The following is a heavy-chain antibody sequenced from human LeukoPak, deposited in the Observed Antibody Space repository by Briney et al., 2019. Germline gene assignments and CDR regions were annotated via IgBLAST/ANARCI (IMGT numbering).Heavy chain of an antibody. CDR3: AKDNNSWSVYDY. Sequence: PGGPVTLPCAAAGFTLSIYPVMGPPHAPGKAGVGVSGISGCGGSAYYADSVKGRFTISRDNSKNTLYLQMKSLRAEDTAVYYCAKDNNSWSVYDYWGQGTLVTVSS. CDR2: ISGCGGSA. D-gene: IGHD6-13*01. J-gene: IGHJ4*02. V-gene: IGHV3-23*01. CDR1: GFTLSIYP.